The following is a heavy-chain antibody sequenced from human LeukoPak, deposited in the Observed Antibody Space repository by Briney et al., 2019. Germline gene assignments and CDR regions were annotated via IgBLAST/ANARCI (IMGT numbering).Heavy chain of an antibody. V-gene: IGHV1-69*13. CDR1: GGTFSSYA. J-gene: IGHJ4*02. CDR3: ARTYDFWSSVDY. D-gene: IGHD3-3*01. CDR2: IIPIFGTA. Sequence: SVKVSCKASGGTFSSYAISWVRQAPGQGLEWMGGIIPIFGTANYAQKFQGRVTTTADESTSTAYMELSSLRSEDTAVYYCARTYDFWSSVDYWGQGTLVTVSS.